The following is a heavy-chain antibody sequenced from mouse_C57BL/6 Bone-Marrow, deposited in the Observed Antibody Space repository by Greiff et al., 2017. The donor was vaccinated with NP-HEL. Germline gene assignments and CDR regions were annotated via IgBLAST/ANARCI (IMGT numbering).Heavy chain of an antibody. V-gene: IGHV14-4*01. D-gene: IGHD1-1*01. CDR1: GFNIKDDY. CDR2: IDPENGDT. Sequence: EVKLQESGAELVRPGASVKLSCTASGFNIKDDYMHWVKQRPEQGLEWIGWIDPENGDTEYASKFQGKATITADTSSNTAYLQLSSLTSEDTAVYYCTTYYYGSSYSYWGQGTTLTVSS. J-gene: IGHJ2*01. CDR3: TTYYYGSSYSY.